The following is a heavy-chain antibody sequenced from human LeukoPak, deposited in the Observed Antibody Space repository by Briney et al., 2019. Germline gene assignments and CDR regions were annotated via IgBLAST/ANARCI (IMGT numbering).Heavy chain of an antibody. CDR1: GFTFSSYW. CDR2: IKQDGSEK. V-gene: IGHV3-7*01. J-gene: IGHJ3*02. Sequence: GGSLRLSCAASGFTFSSYWMSWVRQAPGKGLEWVASIKQDGSEKYYVDSVKGRFTISRDNAKNSLYLQMNSLRAEDTAVYYCARDLKRGSPRWAFDIWGQGTMVTVSS. CDR3: ARDLKRGSPRWAFDI. D-gene: IGHD1-26*01.